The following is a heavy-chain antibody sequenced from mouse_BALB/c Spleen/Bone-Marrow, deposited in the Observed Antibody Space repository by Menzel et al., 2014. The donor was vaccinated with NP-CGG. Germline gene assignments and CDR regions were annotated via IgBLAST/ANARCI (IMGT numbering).Heavy chain of an antibody. D-gene: IGHD1-2*01. CDR2: ISSDSDTI. CDR1: GFTFSSFG. CDR3: TRDHYYDWYFDV. J-gene: IGHJ1*01. Sequence: EVQLQQSGGGLVQPGGSRKLSCTASGFTFSSFGMHWVRQAPEKGLEWVAYISSDSDTIYCADTVKGRFTISRDNPKNTLFLQMTSLRSEDTAMYYCTRDHYYDWYFDVWGAGTTVTVSS. V-gene: IGHV5-17*02.